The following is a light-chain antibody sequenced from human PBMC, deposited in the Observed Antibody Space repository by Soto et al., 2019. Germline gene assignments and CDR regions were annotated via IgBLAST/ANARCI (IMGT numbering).Light chain of an antibody. CDR2: DVS. Sequence: QSALTQPASVSGSPGQSITISCTGTSSDVGNYNYVSWYQQHPGKAPKLMIYDVSNRPSGVSNRFSGSKSDNTASLTISGLQAEDEADYYCSSFRSGSTPYVFGSGTKVTVL. CDR3: SSFRSGSTPYV. V-gene: IGLV2-14*01. J-gene: IGLJ1*01. CDR1: SSDVGNYNY.